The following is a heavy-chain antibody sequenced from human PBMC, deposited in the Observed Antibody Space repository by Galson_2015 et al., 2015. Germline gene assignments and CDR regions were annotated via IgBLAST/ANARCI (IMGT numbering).Heavy chain of an antibody. V-gene: IGHV5-10-1*01. CDR2: IDPSDSYT. CDR3: AFHIAAAGYISDAFDI. CDR1: GYSFTSYW. Sequence: QSGAEVKKPGESLRISCKGSGYSFTSYWISWVRQMPGKGLEWMGRIDPSDSYTNYSPSFQGHVTISADKSISTAYLQWSSLKASDTAMYYCAFHIAAAGYISDAFDIWGQGTMVTVSS. D-gene: IGHD6-13*01. J-gene: IGHJ3*02.